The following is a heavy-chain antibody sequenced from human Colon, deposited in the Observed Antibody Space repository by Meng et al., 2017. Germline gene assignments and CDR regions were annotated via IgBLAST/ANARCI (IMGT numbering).Heavy chain of an antibody. J-gene: IGHJ4*02. Sequence: GESLKISCAASGFTFSADAMQWVRQAPGKGLEWVAIISSDGSRKFYADSVTGRFTISRDNSKNTLYLQMDSLRTEDTALYYCAKDQGVGGTLGLIDYWSQGTLVTVSS. CDR1: GFTFSADA. D-gene: IGHD1-26*01. CDR2: ISSDGSRK. V-gene: IGHV3-30*04. CDR3: AKDQGVGGTLGLIDY.